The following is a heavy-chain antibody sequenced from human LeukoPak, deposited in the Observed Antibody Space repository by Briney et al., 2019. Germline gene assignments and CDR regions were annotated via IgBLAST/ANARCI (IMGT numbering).Heavy chain of an antibody. Sequence: PGGSLRLSCAASGFTFSSYAMSWVRQAPGKGLEWGSVISGSGGSTYYADSVKGRFTISRDKSKNTLYLQVNSLRAEDTAVYSCAKDSDYVWGSYRYPPYYDYWCQGTLVTVSS. J-gene: IGHJ4*02. V-gene: IGHV3-23*01. CDR2: ISGSGGST. CDR3: AKDSDYVWGSYRYPPYYDY. D-gene: IGHD3-16*02. CDR1: GFTFSSYA.